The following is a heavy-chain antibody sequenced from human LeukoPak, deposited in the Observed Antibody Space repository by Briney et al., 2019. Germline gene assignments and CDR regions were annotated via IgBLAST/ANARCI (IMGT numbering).Heavy chain of an antibody. V-gene: IGHV4-4*02. J-gene: IGHJ4*02. D-gene: IGHD6-19*01. CDR1: GGSTSSSNW. Sequence: SGTLSLTCAVSGGSTSSSNWWSWVRQPPGKGLEWIGEIYHSGSTNYNPSLKSRVTISVDKSKNQLSLKLSSVTAADTAVYYCARQALGIRGCYFDYWGQGTLVTVSS. CDR3: ARQALGIRGCYFDY. CDR2: IYHSGST.